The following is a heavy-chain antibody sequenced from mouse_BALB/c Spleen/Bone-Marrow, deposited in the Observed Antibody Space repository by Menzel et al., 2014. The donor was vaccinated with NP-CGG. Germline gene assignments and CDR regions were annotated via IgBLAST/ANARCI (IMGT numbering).Heavy chain of an antibody. D-gene: IGHD2-13*01. CDR3: ARAPPYDFYAMDY. J-gene: IGHJ4*01. V-gene: IGHV5-4*02. Sequence: VQLQQSGGGLVKPGGSLKLSCAASGLTFSDYYMFWVRQTPEKRLEWVATISDGVSYAYYPDSVKGRFTISRDNARNNLYLQMSSLKSEDTAMYYCARAPPYDFYAMDYWGQGTSVTVSS. CDR1: GLTFSDYY. CDR2: ISDGVSYA.